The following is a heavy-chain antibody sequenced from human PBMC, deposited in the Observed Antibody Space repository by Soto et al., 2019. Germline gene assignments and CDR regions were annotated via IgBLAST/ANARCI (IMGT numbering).Heavy chain of an antibody. Sequence: SETLSLTCLVSGGSIINGNYSWTWIRQPPGKALEWIGYIYHSGSTYYNPSLRSRVTLSVDRSKNQFSLNMKSMTAADTAGYYCASRFVDSATGYFDRWGQGTLVTVSS. V-gene: IGHV4-30-2*01. D-gene: IGHD5-12*01. CDR2: IYHSGST. J-gene: IGHJ4*02. CDR1: GGSIINGNYS. CDR3: ASRFVDSATGYFDR.